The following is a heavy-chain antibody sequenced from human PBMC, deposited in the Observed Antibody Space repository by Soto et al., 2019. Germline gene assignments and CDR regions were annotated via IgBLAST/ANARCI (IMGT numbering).Heavy chain of an antibody. D-gene: IGHD3-22*01. V-gene: IGHV1-69*01. CDR1: GGTFSSYA. Sequence: QVQLVQSGAEVKKPGSSVKVSCKASGGTFSSYAISWVRQAPGQGLEWMGGIIPIFGTANYAQKFQGRVTITADESTSTAYMELSSLTSEHTAVYYCATHYYDSSGSLYWGQGTLVTVSS. J-gene: IGHJ4*02. CDR3: ATHYYDSSGSLY. CDR2: IIPIFGTA.